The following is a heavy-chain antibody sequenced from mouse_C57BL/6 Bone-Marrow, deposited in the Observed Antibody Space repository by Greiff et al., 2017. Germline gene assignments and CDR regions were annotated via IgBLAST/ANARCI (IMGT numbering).Heavy chain of an antibody. CDR3: ARHYYGSSYGAMDY. Sequence: VQLQQSGAELVRPGTSVKMSCKASGYTFTNYWIGWAKQRPGHGLEWIGDIYPGGGYTNYNEKFKGKATLTADKSSSTAYMQFSSLTSEDSAIYYCARHYYGSSYGAMDYWGQGTSVTVSS. V-gene: IGHV1-63*01. J-gene: IGHJ4*01. CDR2: IYPGGGYT. D-gene: IGHD1-1*01. CDR1: GYTFTNYW.